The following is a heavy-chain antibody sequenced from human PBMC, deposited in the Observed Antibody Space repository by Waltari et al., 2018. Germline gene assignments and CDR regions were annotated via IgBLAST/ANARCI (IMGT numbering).Heavy chain of an antibody. Sequence: QVQLVESGDGVVQPGGYLRLYCAASGFIFSSSASHWVRPAPGKGLEWGAFIRYDGSNKYYADSVKGRFTISRDNSKNTLYLQMNSLRAEDTAVYYCAKTAAAGYYYYYYMDVWGKGTTVTVSS. J-gene: IGHJ6*03. CDR2: IRYDGSNK. CDR3: AKTAAAGYYYYYYMDV. CDR1: GFIFSSSA. D-gene: IGHD6-13*01. V-gene: IGHV3-30*02.